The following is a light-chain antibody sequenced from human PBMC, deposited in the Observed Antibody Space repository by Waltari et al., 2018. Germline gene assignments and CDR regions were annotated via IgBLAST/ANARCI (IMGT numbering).Light chain of an antibody. J-gene: IGLJ2*01. CDR1: SSDVGHYNY. CDR2: EVS. V-gene: IGLV2-14*01. Sequence: QSALTQPASVSGTPGQSITISCTGTSSDVGHYNYVSWYQQHSGKAPKLIIYEVSHRPSGVSERFSAPKSGNTASLAITGLLTEDEADYYCSSFTTSHTLLFGGGTKLTV. CDR3: SSFTTSHTLL.